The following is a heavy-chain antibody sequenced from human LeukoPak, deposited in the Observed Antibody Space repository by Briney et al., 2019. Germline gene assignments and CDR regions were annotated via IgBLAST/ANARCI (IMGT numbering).Heavy chain of an antibody. D-gene: IGHD3-22*01. CDR1: GGSISSYY. V-gene: IGHV4-59*01. Sequence: PSETLSLTCTVSGGSISSYYWSWIRQPPGKGLEWIGYIYYSGSTNYNPSLKRRVTISVDTSKNQFSLKLSSVTAADTAVYYCAIASPNYYDSSGYYEPRGIGFDYWGQGTLVTVSS. J-gene: IGHJ4*02. CDR3: AIASPNYYDSSGYYEPRGIGFDY. CDR2: IYYSGST.